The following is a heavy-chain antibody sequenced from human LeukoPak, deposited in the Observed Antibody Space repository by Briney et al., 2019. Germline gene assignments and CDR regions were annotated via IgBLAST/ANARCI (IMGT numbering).Heavy chain of an antibody. D-gene: IGHD3-3*01. CDR1: GGSFSGYY. Sequence: SETLSLTCAVYGGSFSGYYWSWIRQPPGKGLEWIGEINHSGSTNYNPSLKSRVTISVDTSKNQFSLKLSSVTAADTAVYYCARVGVLEWLSIDYWGQGTLVTVSS. CDR2: INHSGST. J-gene: IGHJ4*02. CDR3: ARVGVLEWLSIDY. V-gene: IGHV4-34*01.